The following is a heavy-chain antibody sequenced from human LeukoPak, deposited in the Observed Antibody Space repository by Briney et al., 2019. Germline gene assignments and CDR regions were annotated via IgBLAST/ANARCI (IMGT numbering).Heavy chain of an antibody. CDR3: ARHIIPETPTDY. Sequence: PSETLSLTCTVSGGSISSYYWRWIRQPPGKGLEWIGYIYYSGSTYYNPSLKRRVTISVDKSKNQFSLKLRSETAADTAVYDCARHIIPETPTDYWGQGTLVTVSS. CDR1: GGSISSYY. V-gene: IGHV4-59*08. CDR2: IYYSGST. J-gene: IGHJ4*02. D-gene: IGHD3-10*01.